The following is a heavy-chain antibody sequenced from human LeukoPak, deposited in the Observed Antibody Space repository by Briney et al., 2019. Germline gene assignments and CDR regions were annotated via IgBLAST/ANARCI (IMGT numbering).Heavy chain of an antibody. CDR1: GFTFSSYA. D-gene: IGHD3-9*01. J-gene: IGHJ4*02. CDR2: ISGSGGST. CDR3: AKDGERWGTYYDSWTGPDY. V-gene: IGHV3-23*01. Sequence: GGSLRLSCAASGFTFSSYAMSWVRQAPGKGLEWVSAISGSGGSTYYADSVKGRFTISRDNSKNTLYLQMNSLRAEDTAIYYCAKDGERWGTYYDSWTGPDYWGQGTLVTVSS.